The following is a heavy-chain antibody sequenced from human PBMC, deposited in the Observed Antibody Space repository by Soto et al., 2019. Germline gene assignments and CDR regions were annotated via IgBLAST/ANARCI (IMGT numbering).Heavy chain of an antibody. J-gene: IGHJ3*02. V-gene: IGHV2-5*02. CDR2: IYWDDDK. CDR1: GFSLSTSGVG. CDR3: AHRRRQYYDILTGYYRIGAFDI. D-gene: IGHD3-9*01. Sequence: SGPTLVNPTQTLTLTCTFSGFSLSTSGVGVGWIRQPPGKAMEWLAFIYWDDDKRYSPSLKSRLTITKDTSKNQVVLTMTNIDPVDTATYYCAHRRRQYYDILTGYYRIGAFDIWGQGTMVTVSS.